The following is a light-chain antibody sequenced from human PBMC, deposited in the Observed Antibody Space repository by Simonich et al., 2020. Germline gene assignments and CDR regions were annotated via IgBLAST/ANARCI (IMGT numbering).Light chain of an antibody. Sequence: QPVLTQPPSASGTPGQRVTISCSGSSSNIGSNYVYWYQHLPGTAPKLLISCNNNRPSGVPDRFSGSKSGTSASLAITGLQAEDEADYYCQSYDSSLSGSVFGGGTKLTVL. CDR1: SSNIGSNY. V-gene: IGLV1-40*01. CDR3: QSYDSSLSGSV. CDR2: CNN. J-gene: IGLJ2*01.